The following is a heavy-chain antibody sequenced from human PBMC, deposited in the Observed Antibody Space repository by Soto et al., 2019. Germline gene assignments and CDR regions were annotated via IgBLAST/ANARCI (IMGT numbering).Heavy chain of an antibody. CDR3: ARGGSGGGFDY. J-gene: IGHJ4*02. CDR1: GYTFTTYD. V-gene: IGHV1-18*04. Sequence: ASVKVSCKASGYTFTTYDISWVQQAPGQGLEWMGWISGNNGNTNYAQKLRGRVTMTRDTSTSTAYMDLRSLTSDDTAVYYCARGGSGGGFDYWGQGXLVTVYS. CDR2: ISGNNGNT. D-gene: IGHD3-10*01.